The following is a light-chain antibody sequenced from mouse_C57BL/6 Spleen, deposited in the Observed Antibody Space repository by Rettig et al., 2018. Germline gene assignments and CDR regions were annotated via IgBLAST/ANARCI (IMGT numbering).Light chain of an antibody. J-gene: IGKJ5*01. CDR1: QSISDY. CDR2: YAS. V-gene: IGKV5-39*01. CDR3: QNGHSFPLT. Sequence: SLSCRASQSISDYLHWYQQKSHESPRLLIKYASQSISGIPSRFSGSGSGSDFTLSINSVEPEDVGVYYCQNGHSFPLTFGAGTKLELK.